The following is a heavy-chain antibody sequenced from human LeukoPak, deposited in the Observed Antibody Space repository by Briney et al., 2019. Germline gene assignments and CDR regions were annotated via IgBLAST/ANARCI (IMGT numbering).Heavy chain of an antibody. CDR3: ARSFEEGKGAFDI. J-gene: IGHJ3*02. Sequence: GASVKVSCKASGGTFSSYAISWVRQAPGQGLEWMGRIIPILGIANYAQELQGRVTITADKSTSTAYMELSSLRSEDTAVYYCARSFEEGKGAFDIWGQGTMVTVSS. CDR2: IIPILGIA. CDR1: GGTFSSYA. V-gene: IGHV1-69*04. D-gene: IGHD2/OR15-2a*01.